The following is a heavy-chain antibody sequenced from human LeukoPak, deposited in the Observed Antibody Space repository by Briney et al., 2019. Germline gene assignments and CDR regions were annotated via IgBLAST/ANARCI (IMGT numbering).Heavy chain of an antibody. Sequence: SETLSLTCTVSGGSVSSGSFYWSWIRQPPGKGLEWIGYIYYSGSTNYNPSLKSRVTISVDTSKNQFSLKLSSVTAADTAVYYCARGRGVRKPYYYYGMDVRGQGTTVTVSS. J-gene: IGHJ6*02. CDR3: ARGRGVRKPYYYYGMDV. V-gene: IGHV4-61*01. CDR2: IYYSGST. CDR1: GGSVSSGSFY. D-gene: IGHD3-10*01.